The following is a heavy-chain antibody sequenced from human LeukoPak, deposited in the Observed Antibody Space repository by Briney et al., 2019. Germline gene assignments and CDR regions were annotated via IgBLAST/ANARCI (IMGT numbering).Heavy chain of an antibody. CDR3: AKEFRWLQSFFDY. Sequence: GGSLRLSCAASGFTFSSYEMNWVRQAPGKGLEWVSYISSSGSTIYYADSVKGRFTISRDNSKNTLYLQMNSLRAEDTAVYYCAKEFRWLQSFFDYWGQGTLVTVSS. CDR2: ISSSGSTI. J-gene: IGHJ4*02. CDR1: GFTFSSYE. V-gene: IGHV3-48*03. D-gene: IGHD5-24*01.